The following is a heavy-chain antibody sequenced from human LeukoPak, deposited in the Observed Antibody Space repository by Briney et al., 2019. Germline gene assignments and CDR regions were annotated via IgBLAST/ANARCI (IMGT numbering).Heavy chain of an antibody. V-gene: IGHV3-23*01. Sequence: GGFLRLSCAASGFTFSSFAMGWVRQAPGKGLEWVSGISASGDSTYYADSVKGRFTLSRDNSKNTLYLQMNSLRADDTAVYYCGKHPGPWGQGTLVTVSS. CDR2: ISASGDST. CDR3: GKHPGP. CDR1: GFTFSSFA. J-gene: IGHJ5*02.